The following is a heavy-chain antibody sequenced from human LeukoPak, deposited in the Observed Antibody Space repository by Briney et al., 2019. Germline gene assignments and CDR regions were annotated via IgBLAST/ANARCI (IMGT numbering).Heavy chain of an antibody. J-gene: IGHJ4*02. CDR2: IRWDGVST. CDR1: GFTFDDYT. V-gene: IGHV3-43*01. Sequence: GGSLRLSCAASGFTFDDYTMHWVRQAPGKGLEWVSLIRWDGVSTYYADSVKGRFTISRDNSKNSLYLQMNSLRAEDTAVYYCARVSPYGSGSYPYFDYWGQGTLVTVSS. CDR3: ARVSPYGSGSYPYFDY. D-gene: IGHD3-10*01.